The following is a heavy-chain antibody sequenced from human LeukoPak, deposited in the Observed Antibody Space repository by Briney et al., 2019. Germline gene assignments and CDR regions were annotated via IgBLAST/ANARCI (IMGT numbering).Heavy chain of an antibody. V-gene: IGHV1-69*05. CDR2: IIPMFGTA. D-gene: IGHD1/OR15-1a*01. J-gene: IGHJ6*04. Sequence: ASVKVSCKASGGTFSSYAINWVRQAPGQGLEWMGRIIPMFGTANYAQKFQGRVTIITDESTSTAYMEMSSLRSEDTAVYYCAREPVEQLRPAGYMDVWGKGTTATVIS. CDR3: AREPVEQLRPAGYMDV. CDR1: GGTFSSYA.